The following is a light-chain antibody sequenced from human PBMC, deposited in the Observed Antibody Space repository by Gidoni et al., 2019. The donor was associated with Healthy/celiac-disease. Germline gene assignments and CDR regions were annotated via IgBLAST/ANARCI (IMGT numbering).Light chain of an antibody. J-gene: IGKJ5*01. CDR2: DAS. V-gene: IGKV3-11*01. Sequence: EMVLTQSPATLSLSLGERATLSCRASQSVSSYLAWYQQKPGQAPRLLIYDASNRATGIPARFSGSGSGTDFTLTISSLEPEDFAVYYCQQRSNWPPTFGQGTRLEIK. CDR1: QSVSSY. CDR3: QQRSNWPPT.